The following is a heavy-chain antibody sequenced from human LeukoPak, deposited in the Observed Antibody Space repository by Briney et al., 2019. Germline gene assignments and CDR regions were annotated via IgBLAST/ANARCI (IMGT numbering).Heavy chain of an antibody. CDR2: IYSGGST. J-gene: IGHJ4*02. CDR3: ARVDVDTAMVPYYFDY. Sequence: GGSLRLSCAASGFTVSSNYMSWVRQAPGKGLEWVSVIYSGGSTYYADSVKGRFTISRDNSKNTLYLQMNSLRAEDTAVYYCARVDVDTAMVPYYFDYWGQGTLVTVSS. V-gene: IGHV3-53*01. CDR1: GFTVSSNY. D-gene: IGHD5-18*01.